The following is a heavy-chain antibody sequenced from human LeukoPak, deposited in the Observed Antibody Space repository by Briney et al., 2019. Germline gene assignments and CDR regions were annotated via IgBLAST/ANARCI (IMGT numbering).Heavy chain of an antibody. D-gene: IGHD1-26*01. CDR1: SGSISTYY. CDR3: ARHGGSLGYFDN. CDR2: VYQSGTT. Sequence: PSETLSLTCTVSSGSISTYYWSWIRQPPGKGFEWIGYVYQSGTTSYNPSLKRRVTISTDTSKNQFSLRVTSVTAADTAVYYCARHGGSLGYFDNWGQGTLVTVSS. V-gene: IGHV4-59*08. J-gene: IGHJ4*02.